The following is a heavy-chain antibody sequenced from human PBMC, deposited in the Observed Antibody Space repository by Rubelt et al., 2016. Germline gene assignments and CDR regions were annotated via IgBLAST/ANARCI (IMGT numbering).Heavy chain of an antibody. CDR2: IYYSGST. J-gene: IGHJ4*02. CDR1: GGSISSYY. D-gene: IGHD1/OR15-1a*01. Sequence: QVQLQESGPGLVKPSETLSLTCTVSGGSISSYYWSWIRQPPGKGLEWIGYIYYSGSTNYNPSLKSRVTISVDTSKNQFSLKLSSVTAADTAVYYCARHGSGTVDYWGQGTLVTVSS. V-gene: IGHV4-59*08. CDR3: ARHGSGTVDY.